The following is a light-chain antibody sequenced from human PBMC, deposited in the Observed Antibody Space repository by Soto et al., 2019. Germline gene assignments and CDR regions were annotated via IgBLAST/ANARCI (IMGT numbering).Light chain of an antibody. J-gene: IGKJ3*01. CDR2: DAS. CDR1: QDIANR. CDR3: QQYDDLPQVT. V-gene: IGKV1-33*01. Sequence: DIPMTQSPPSLSASVGDRVSMTCQASQDIANRLNWYQQKPGKAPKLLIYDASILDAGVPSRFSGSGSGTDFTFAITGLQPEDIATYFCQQYDDLPQVTFGPGTKVD.